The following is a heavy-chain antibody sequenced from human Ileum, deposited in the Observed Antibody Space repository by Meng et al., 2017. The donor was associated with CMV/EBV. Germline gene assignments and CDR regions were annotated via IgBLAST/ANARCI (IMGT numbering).Heavy chain of an antibody. V-gene: IGHV3-48*03. D-gene: IGHD3-10*01. J-gene: IGHJ4*02. CDR2: ISASTSAI. CDR3: VRGGSSGTLKYYDY. CDR1: GFTFSSYE. Sequence: GGSLRLSCVASGFTFSSYEMNWVRHIPGRGLEWISYISASTSAIYYAASVKGRFTISRDNVKTSLYLLMESLRADDTGIYYFVRGGSSGTLKYYDYCGQG.